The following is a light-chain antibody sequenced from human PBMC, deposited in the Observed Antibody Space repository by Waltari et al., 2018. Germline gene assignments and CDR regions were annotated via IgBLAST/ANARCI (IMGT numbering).Light chain of an antibody. J-gene: IGKJ4*01. V-gene: IGKV1-5*03. Sequence: DILLTQSPSTLSASAGDRVTITCRASQSVSNGLAWYQQKPGKAPRLLLYKASTLASGVPSRFSGRGSGRAYTIIISSRQADDFATYYCRQYNGYSLLTFGGGTKVEIK. CDR2: KAS. CDR3: RQYNGYSLLT. CDR1: QSVSNG.